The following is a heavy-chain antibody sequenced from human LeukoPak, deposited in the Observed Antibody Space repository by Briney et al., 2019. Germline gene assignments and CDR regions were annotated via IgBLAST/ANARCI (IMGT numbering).Heavy chain of an antibody. Sequence: GGSLRLSCAASGFSFSAYWMTWVRQAPGTGLEWVANINPAGSETYYVDPVKGRFSISRNNAKNLVYLKMNSLRAEDTAVYHCARFGYVAAVDVWGQGTPVTVSS. V-gene: IGHV3-7*01. J-gene: IGHJ4*02. D-gene: IGHD2-15*01. CDR3: ARFGYVAAVDV. CDR2: INPAGSET. CDR1: GFSFSAYW.